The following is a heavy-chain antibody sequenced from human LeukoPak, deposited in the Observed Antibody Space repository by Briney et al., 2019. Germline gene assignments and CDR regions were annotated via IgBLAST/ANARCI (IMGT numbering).Heavy chain of an antibody. D-gene: IGHD3-9*01. V-gene: IGHV1-24*01. J-gene: IGHJ4*02. CDR3: ARGLGDYNTDWFPVSGY. CDR2: FDPEDGES. Sequence: ASVKVSCKVSGASLSETSIHWVRQAPGQWLEWMGGFDPEDGESIFAQRFQGRFSMTEDTSTDTAYMELRSLRPEDTAVYYCARGLGDYNTDWFPVSGYWGQGTLVTVSS. CDR1: GASLSETS.